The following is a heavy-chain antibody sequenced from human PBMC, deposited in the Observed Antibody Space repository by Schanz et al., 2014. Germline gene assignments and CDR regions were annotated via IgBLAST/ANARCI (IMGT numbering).Heavy chain of an antibody. V-gene: IGHV3-30*03. CDR1: GFTVSSNY. CDR2: VSHDGFTK. D-gene: IGHD6-19*01. Sequence: ESWGGLVQPGGSLRLSCAASGFTVSSNYMSWVRQAPGKGLEWVSIVSHDGFTKHYADSVRGRFTLSRDNSKNTVYLQMNSLRAEDTALYFCATDYSGGGCHIWGQGSMVTVSS. J-gene: IGHJ3*02. CDR3: ATDYSGGGCHI.